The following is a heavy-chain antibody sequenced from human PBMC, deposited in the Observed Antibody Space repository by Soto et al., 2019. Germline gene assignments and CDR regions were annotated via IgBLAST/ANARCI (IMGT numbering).Heavy chain of an antibody. D-gene: IGHD3-3*01. Sequence: PGGSLRLSCAASGFTVTNSYMAWVRQAPGKGLEWVSVVYTSGRTYHADSVKGRFTVSRDIAANTLYLQMSSLRPGDTAIYYCAGEFGFDYWGQGTLVTVSS. CDR2: VYTSGRT. CDR3: AGEFGFDY. CDR1: GFTVTNSY. V-gene: IGHV3-66*01. J-gene: IGHJ4*02.